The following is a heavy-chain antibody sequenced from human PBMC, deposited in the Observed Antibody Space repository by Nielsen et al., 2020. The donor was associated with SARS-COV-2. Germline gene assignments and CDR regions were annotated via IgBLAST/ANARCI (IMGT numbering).Heavy chain of an antibody. J-gene: IGHJ4*02. V-gene: IGHV3-11*03. Sequence: GGSLRLSCAASGFTFSDYYMSWVRQAPGKGLEWVSNISTSSSYTNYADSAKGRFTISRDNAKNSLYLQMDSLRAEDTAVYYCARHHYGDYVWNDYWGQGTLVTVSS. CDR1: GFTFSDYY. D-gene: IGHD4-17*01. CDR3: ARHHYGDYVWNDY. CDR2: ISTSSSYT.